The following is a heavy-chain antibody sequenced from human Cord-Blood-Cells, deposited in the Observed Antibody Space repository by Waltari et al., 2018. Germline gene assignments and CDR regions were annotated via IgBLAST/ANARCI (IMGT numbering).Heavy chain of an antibody. V-gene: IGHV3-73*02. Sequence: EVQLVESGGGLVQPGGSLKLSCAAAGCTFSGSAMHWVRQASGKGLEWVGRIRSKANSYATAYAASVKGRFTISRDDSKNTAYLQMNSLKTEDTAVYYCTRLVEYDAFDIWGQGTMVTVSS. CDR2: IRSKANSYAT. CDR3: TRLVEYDAFDI. CDR1: GCTFSGSA. J-gene: IGHJ3*02. D-gene: IGHD3-16*02.